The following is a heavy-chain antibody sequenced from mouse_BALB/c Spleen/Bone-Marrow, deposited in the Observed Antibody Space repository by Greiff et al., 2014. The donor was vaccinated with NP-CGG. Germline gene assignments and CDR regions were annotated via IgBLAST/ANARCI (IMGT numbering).Heavy chain of an antibody. V-gene: IGHV2-9*02. CDR2: IWDGGST. CDR3: AREGGTGFAS. J-gene: IGHJ3*01. CDR1: GFSLTNYG. Sequence: QVQLQQSGPGLVAPSQSLSITCTVSGFSLTNYGVHWVRQPPGKGLEWLGVIWDGGSTNYNSALMSRLSISKDNSQNQVFLQMNSLQTDDTAMYYCAREGGTGFASWGQGTLVTVST. D-gene: IGHD4-1*01.